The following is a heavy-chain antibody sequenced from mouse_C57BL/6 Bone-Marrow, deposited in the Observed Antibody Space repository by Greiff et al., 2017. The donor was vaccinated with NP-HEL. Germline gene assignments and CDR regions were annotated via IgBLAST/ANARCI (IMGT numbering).Heavy chain of an antibody. J-gene: IGHJ1*03. CDR2: ISYDGSN. CDR3: ARETITTVVATYWYFDV. V-gene: IGHV3-6*01. CDR1: GYSITSGYY. D-gene: IGHD1-1*01. Sequence: EVKLQQSGPGLVKPSQSLSLTCSVTGYSITSGYYWNWIRQFPGNKLEWMGYISYDGSNNYNPSLKNRISITRDTSKNQFFLKLNSVTTEDTATYYCARETITTVVATYWYFDVWGTGTTVTVSS.